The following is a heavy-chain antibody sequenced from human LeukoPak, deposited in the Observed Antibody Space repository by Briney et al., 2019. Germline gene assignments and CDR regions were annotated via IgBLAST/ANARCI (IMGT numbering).Heavy chain of an antibody. CDR3: TRESGSYHGNDY. CDR1: GYTFTGYY. CDR2: FNPNNGAT. D-gene: IGHD1-26*01. Sequence: ASVKVSCKASGYTFTGYYMHWVRQAPGQVLEWMGRFNPNNGATNYAQKLQGGATITGDTSISTAYMELSSLRSDDTAVYYCTRESGSYHGNDYWGQGTLVTVSS. V-gene: IGHV1-2*06. J-gene: IGHJ4*02.